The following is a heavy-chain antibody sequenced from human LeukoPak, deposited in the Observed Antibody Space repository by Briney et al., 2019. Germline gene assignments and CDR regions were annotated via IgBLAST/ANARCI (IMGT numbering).Heavy chain of an antibody. Sequence: PGGSLRLSCAASGFTFSSYGMHWVRQAPGKGLEWVAVISYDGSNKYYADSVKGRFTISRDNSKNTLYLQMNSLRAEDTAVYYCAKDPNSSGFGSFDYWGQGTLVTVSS. CDR3: AKDPNSSGFGSFDY. CDR1: GFTFSSYG. J-gene: IGHJ4*02. CDR2: ISYDGSNK. V-gene: IGHV3-30*18. D-gene: IGHD3-22*01.